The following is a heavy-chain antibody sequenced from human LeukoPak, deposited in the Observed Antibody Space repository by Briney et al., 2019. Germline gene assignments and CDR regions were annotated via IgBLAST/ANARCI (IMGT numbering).Heavy chain of an antibody. J-gene: IGHJ4*01. CDR1: GFTFSSYA. CDR2: ISSSGSTI. D-gene: IGHD2-21*02. CDR3: GKSEVTIPDSH. V-gene: IGHV3-48*04. Sequence: GGSLRLSCAVSGFTFSSYAMSWVRQAPGKGLEWVSYISSSGSTIYYADSVKGRFTISRDNDKNSLYLQMNSLRVEDTAVYYCGKSEVTIPDSHWGQGTPVTVSS.